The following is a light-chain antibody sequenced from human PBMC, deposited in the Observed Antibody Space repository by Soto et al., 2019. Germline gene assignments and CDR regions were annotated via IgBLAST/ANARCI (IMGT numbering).Light chain of an antibody. V-gene: IGLV2-14*03. Sequence: QSALTQPASVSGSPGQSITISCTGTSSDIGAYNYVSWYQQHPGKAPKLMIYDVNNRPSGVSNRFSGSKSGNTASLTISGLQPEDEADYHCSSYTTXNTRQIVFGTGTKVTVL. CDR2: DVN. CDR1: SSDIGAYNY. J-gene: IGLJ1*01. CDR3: SSYTTXNTRQIV.